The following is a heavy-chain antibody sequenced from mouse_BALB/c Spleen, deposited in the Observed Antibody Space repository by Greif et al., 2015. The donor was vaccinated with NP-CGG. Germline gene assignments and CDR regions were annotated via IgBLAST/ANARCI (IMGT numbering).Heavy chain of an antibody. J-gene: IGHJ4*01. CDR2: IWSGGST. V-gene: IGHV2-2*02. CDR1: GFSLTSYG. Sequence: VQLQQSGPGLVQPSQSLSITCTVSGFSLTSYGVHWVRQSPGKGLEWLGVIWSGGSTDYNAAFISRLSISKDNSKSQVFFKMNSLQANDTAIYYCARKGPPLLYYAMDYWGQGTSVTVSS. CDR3: ARKGPPLLYYAMDY. D-gene: IGHD2-1*01.